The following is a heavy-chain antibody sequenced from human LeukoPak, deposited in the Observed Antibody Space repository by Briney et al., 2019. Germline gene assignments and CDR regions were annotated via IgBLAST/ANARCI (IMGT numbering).Heavy chain of an antibody. CDR3: AILSGSYASSNWFDP. D-gene: IGHD1-26*01. V-gene: IGHV4-34*01. J-gene: IGHJ5*02. CDR1: GGSFSGYY. CDR2: INHSGST. Sequence: SETLSLTCAVYGGSFSGYYWSWIRQPPGKGLEWIGEINHSGSTNYNPPLKSRVTISVDTSKNQFSLKLSSVTAADTAVYYCAILSGSYASSNWFDPWGQGTLVTVSS.